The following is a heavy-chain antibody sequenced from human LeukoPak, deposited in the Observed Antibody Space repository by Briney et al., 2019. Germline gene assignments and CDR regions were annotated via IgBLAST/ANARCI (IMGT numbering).Heavy chain of an antibody. V-gene: IGHV1-69*04. CDR3: ARAPAAAGTSDY. CDR2: IIPILGIA. Sequence: SVKVSCKASGGTFSSYAISWVRQAPGQGLEWMGRIIPILGIANYAQKFQGRVTITADKSTSTAYMELSSLRSEDTAVYYCARAPAAAGTSDYWGQGTLVTVSS. J-gene: IGHJ4*02. D-gene: IGHD6-13*01. CDR1: GGTFSSYA.